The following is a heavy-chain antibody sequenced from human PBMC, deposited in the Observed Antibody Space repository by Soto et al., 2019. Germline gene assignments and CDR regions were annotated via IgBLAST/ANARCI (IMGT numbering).Heavy chain of an antibody. CDR3: ARGGFSKYDY. V-gene: IGHV1-18*01. D-gene: IGHD4-4*01. CDR2: ISTYNGHT. CDR1: GYTFTHYG. J-gene: IGHJ4*02. Sequence: QVRLVQSGPEVKKPGASVKVSCKASGYTFTHYGISWVRQAPGQGLEWMSWISTYNGHTNYAQSVQGKVTLTTDTSTNTSYMELRSLTSDDAAVYYCARGGFSKYDYWGQGTLVTVSS.